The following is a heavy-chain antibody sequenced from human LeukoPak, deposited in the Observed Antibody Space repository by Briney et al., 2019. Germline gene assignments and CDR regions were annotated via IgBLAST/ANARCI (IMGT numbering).Heavy chain of an antibody. D-gene: IGHD2-15*01. CDR2: IYYSGST. V-gene: IGHV4-31*03. CDR1: GGSISSGGYY. J-gene: IGHJ4*02. CDR3: ARAPHIVVVVAATPDYFDY. Sequence: SQTLSLTCTVSGGSISSGGYYWSWIRQHPGKGLEWIGYIYYSGSTYYNPSLKSRVTMSVDTSKNQFSLKLSSVTAADTAVYYCARAPHIVVVVAATPDYFDYWGQGTLVTVSS.